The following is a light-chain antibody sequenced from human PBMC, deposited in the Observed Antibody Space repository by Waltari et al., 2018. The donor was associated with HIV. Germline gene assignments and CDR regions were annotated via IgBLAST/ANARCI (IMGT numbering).Light chain of an antibody. CDR3: SLNVERGLWV. J-gene: IGLJ3*02. CDR1: SGSVATSRY. CDR2: STN. Sequence: TVVTQEASFSVSPGGTVTLTCGLTSGSVATSRYPAWYQQTPGQTPRSLIYSTNTRFSGVPDRFSGSLLGSKAALTITGAQSEDEGLYFCSLNVERGLWVFGGGTKLTVL. V-gene: IGLV8-61*01.